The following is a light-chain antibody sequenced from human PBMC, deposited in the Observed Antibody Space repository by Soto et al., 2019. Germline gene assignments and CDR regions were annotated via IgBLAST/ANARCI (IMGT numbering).Light chain of an antibody. V-gene: IGKV1-9*01. CDR3: MQSLQDVT. J-gene: IGKJ5*01. CDR2: AAS. CDR1: QGISSY. Sequence: DIQLTQSPSFLSASVGDRVTITCRASQGISSYLAWYQQKPGKAPKLLIYAASTLQSGVPLRFSGSGSGTDFKLKISRVEAEDVGVYYCMQSLQDVTFGQGTRWRL.